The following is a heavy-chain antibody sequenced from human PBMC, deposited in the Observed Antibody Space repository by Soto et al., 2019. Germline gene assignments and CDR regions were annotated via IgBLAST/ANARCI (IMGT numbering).Heavy chain of an antibody. D-gene: IGHD3-22*01. Sequence: GGSLRLSCAASGFTFSSYGMHWVRQAPGKGLEWVAVIWYDGSNKYYADSVKGRFTISRDNSKNSLYLQMNSLRAEDTAVYYCAIIDSSGYYPDYWGQAILGTVSS. J-gene: IGHJ4*02. V-gene: IGHV3-33*01. CDR2: IWYDGSNK. CDR1: GFTFSSYG. CDR3: AIIDSSGYYPDY.